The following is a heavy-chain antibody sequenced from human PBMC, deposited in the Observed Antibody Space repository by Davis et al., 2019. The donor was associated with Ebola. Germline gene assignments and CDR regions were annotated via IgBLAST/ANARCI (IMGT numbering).Heavy chain of an antibody. V-gene: IGHV3-49*04. CDR1: GFTFSSYS. Sequence: GGSLRLSCAASGFTFSSYSMNWVRQAPGKGLEWVGFIRSKAYGGKPAYAASVKGRFTISRDDSKSIAYLQMDSLKIEDTAVYYCSRDLKHRPPSYYDGMDVWGQGTSVTVSS. J-gene: IGHJ6*02. CDR3: SRDLKHRPPSYYDGMDV. CDR2: IRSKAYGGKP. D-gene: IGHD6-6*01.